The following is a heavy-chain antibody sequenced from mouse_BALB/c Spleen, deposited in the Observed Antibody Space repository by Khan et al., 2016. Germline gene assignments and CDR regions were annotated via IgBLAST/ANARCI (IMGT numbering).Heavy chain of an antibody. D-gene: IGHD1-1*02. J-gene: IGHJ3*01. CDR2: IYTGAGDT. Sequence: QVQLKQTGAEPVRPGPSVKISCRASGFAFSSYWMNWVKQRPGQGLEWIGQIYTGAGDTHQNGKSKGKATLTADKYSSTAYMQCSRLTAEDPAVYFCTGGTPLSCWGQGTPVAVST. CDR3: TGGTPLSC. CDR1: GFAFSSYW. V-gene: IGHV1-80*01.